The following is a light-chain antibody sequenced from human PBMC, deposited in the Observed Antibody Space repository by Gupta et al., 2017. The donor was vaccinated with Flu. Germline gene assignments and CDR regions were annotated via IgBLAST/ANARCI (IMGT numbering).Light chain of an antibody. J-gene: IGKJ5*01. CDR3: QQSDSTPIT. CDR1: QSISTF. CDR2: AAS. Sequence: DIQMTQSPSSLSASVGDRVTISCRASQSISTFLNWYQQKPGKAPKLLIYAASSLQIGVPSRFSGSGSGTDFTLTISSLQPDDFAIYYCQQSDSTPITFGQGTXLEIE. V-gene: IGKV1-39*01.